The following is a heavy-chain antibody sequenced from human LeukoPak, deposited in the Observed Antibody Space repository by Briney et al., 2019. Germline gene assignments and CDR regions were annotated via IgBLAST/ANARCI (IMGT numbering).Heavy chain of an antibody. D-gene: IGHD1-26*01. Sequence: PGGSLRLSCAASGFTFSSYAMSWVRQAPGKGQEWVSTVSGSGGSTYYADSVKGRFTISRDNSKNTLYLQMNSLRAEDTAVYYCAKDGTLGATNTHFDYWGQGTLVTVSS. V-gene: IGHV3-23*01. CDR2: VSGSGGST. CDR1: GFTFSSYA. CDR3: AKDGTLGATNTHFDY. J-gene: IGHJ4*02.